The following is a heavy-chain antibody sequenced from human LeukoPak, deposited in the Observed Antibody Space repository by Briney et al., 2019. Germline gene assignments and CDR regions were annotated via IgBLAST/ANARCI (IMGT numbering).Heavy chain of an antibody. J-gene: IGHJ3*02. V-gene: IGHV4-34*01. CDR1: GGSFSGYY. D-gene: IGHD3-22*01. Sequence: SETLSLTCAVYGGSFSGYYWSWIRQPPGKGLEWIGEINHSGSTNYNPSLKSRVTISVDTSKNQFSLKLSSVTAADTAVYYCAIYPYYYDSSGRPGAFDIWGQGTMVTVSS. CDR3: AIYPYYYDSSGRPGAFDI. CDR2: INHSGST.